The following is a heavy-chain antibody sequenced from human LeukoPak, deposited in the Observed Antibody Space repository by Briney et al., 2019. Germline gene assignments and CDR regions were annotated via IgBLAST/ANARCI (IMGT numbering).Heavy chain of an antibody. D-gene: IGHD2-2*01. J-gene: IGHJ5*02. CDR3: ARSVVPAATRRGFDP. CDR2: ISYDGSNR. CDR1: GFTFSSYA. V-gene: IGHV3-30-3*01. Sequence: GGSLRLSCAASGFTFSSYAMHWVRQAPGKGLEWVAVISYDGSNRYYADSVKGRFTISRDNSKNTLYLQMNSLRAEDTAVYYCARSVVPAATRRGFDPWGQGTLVTVSS.